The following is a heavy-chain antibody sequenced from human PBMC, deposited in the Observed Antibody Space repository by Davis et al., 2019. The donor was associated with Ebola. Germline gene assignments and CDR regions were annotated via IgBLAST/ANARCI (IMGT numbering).Heavy chain of an antibody. CDR3: ARERGFYGMDV. J-gene: IGHJ6*02. V-gene: IGHV3-33*01. Sequence: GGSLRLSCAASGFTFSSYGMHWVRQAPGKGLEWVAVLWYDGSNKYYADSVKGRFTISRDNSKNTLYLQMNSLRAEDTAVYYCARERGFYGMDVWGQGTTVTVSS. D-gene: IGHD3-16*01. CDR1: GFTFSSYG. CDR2: LWYDGSNK.